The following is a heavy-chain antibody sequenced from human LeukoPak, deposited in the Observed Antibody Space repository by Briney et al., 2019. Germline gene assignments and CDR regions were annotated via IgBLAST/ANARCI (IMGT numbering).Heavy chain of an antibody. CDR3: ARSYYYDSSGYHNDY. V-gene: IGHV3-21*01. CDR1: GLTFSSYS. J-gene: IGHJ4*02. D-gene: IGHD3-22*01. CDR2: ISSSSSYI. Sequence: GGSLRLSCAASGLTFSSYSMNWVRQAPRKGLEWVSSISSSSSYIYYADSVKGRFTISRDNAKNSLYLQMNSLRAEDTAVYYCARSYYYDSSGYHNDYWGQGTLVTVSS.